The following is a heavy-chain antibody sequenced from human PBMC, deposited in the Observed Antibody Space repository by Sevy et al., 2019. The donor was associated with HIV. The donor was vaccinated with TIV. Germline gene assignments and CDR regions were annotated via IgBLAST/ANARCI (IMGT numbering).Heavy chain of an antibody. D-gene: IGHD2-15*01. Sequence: GESLKISCAASGFTFSSYWMHWVRQAPGKGLVWVSRINTDESSTSYADSVKGRFTISRDNAKNTLYLQMNSLRAEDTAVYYCAREGGGLDAFDIWGQGTMVTVSS. CDR3: AREGGGLDAFDI. CDR2: INTDESST. V-gene: IGHV3-74*01. CDR1: GFTFSSYW. J-gene: IGHJ3*02.